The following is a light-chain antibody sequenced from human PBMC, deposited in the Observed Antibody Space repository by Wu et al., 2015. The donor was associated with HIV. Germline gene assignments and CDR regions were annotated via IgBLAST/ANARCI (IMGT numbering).Light chain of an antibody. V-gene: IGKV3-20*01. J-gene: IGKJ2*03. CDR2: GAS. CDR3: QQYGTSPPYS. CDR1: HIVSSSY. Sequence: ETVLTQSPGTLSLSPGERATLSCRASHIVSSSYLAWFQQKPGQAPRLLIYGASTRASGIPDRFSASGSGTDFTLTISRLEPDDFAVYYCQQYGTSPPYSFGQGTKLEIK.